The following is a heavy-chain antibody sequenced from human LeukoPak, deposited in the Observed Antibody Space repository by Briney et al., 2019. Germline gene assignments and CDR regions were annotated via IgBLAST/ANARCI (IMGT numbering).Heavy chain of an antibody. CDR3: ARVGYYDSSGYYRATLLYYYYYYMDV. CDR1: GYTFTCYY. D-gene: IGHD3-22*01. V-gene: IGHV1-18*04. Sequence: GASVKVSCKASGYTFTCYYMHWVRQGPGQGLEWMGWISAYNGNTNYAQKLQGRVTMTTDTSTSTAYMELRSLRSDDTAVYYCARVGYYDSSGYYRATLLYYYYYYMDVWGKGTTVTISS. CDR2: ISAYNGNT. J-gene: IGHJ6*03.